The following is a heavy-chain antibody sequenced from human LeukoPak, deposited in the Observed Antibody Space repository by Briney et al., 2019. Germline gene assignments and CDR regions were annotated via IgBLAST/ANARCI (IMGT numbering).Heavy chain of an antibody. CDR3: RRQKGGTTADY. D-gene: IGHD1-7*01. CDR1: SGSIISYD. J-gene: IGHJ4*02. V-gene: IGHV4-59*08. CDR2: IYSSGST. Sequence: SETLSCNSTDYSGSIISYDWRLIRQPPGKGLEWIGYIYSSGSTNYNPSLKSRVTISVDTSKNQFSLKLSSVTAADTAVYYCRRQKGGTTADYWGQGTLVTVSS.